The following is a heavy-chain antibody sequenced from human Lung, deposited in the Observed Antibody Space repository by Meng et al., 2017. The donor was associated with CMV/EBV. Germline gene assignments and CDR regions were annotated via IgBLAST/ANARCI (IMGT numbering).Heavy chain of an antibody. Sequence: SVXVSXKASGGTFSNYAITWVRQAPGQGLEWMGGIIPVVGTVHYAQRFQGRVTITADKFTSTVYMELSSLKSEDTAIYYCAKDSRSSSWYLLAAYYYGSDVWGQGTTVTVSS. CDR3: AKDSRSSSWYLLAAYYYGSDV. CDR2: IIPVVGTV. J-gene: IGHJ6*02. CDR1: GGTFSNYA. D-gene: IGHD6-13*01. V-gene: IGHV1-69*06.